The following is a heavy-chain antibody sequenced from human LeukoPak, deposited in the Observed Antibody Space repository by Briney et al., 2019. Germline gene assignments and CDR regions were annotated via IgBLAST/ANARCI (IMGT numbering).Heavy chain of an antibody. V-gene: IGHV3-33*01. J-gene: IGHJ4*02. CDR2: IWYDGSNR. CDR3: ARDNPSIFGVVKLDY. CDR1: GFTFSSYG. Sequence: GGSLRLSCAASGFTFSSYGMHWVRQAPGKGREWGAVIWYDGSNRYYADSVKGRFTISRDNSKNTLYLQMNSLRAEDTAVYYCARDNPSIFGVVKLDYWGQGTLVTVSS. D-gene: IGHD3-3*01.